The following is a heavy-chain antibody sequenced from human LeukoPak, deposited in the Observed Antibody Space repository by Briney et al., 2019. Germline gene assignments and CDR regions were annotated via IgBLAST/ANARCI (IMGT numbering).Heavy chain of an antibody. Sequence: ASAKVSCKASGYTFTGYYMHWVRQAPGQGLEWMGWINPNSGGTNYAQKFQGTVTMTRDTSISTAYMELSRLRSDDTAVYYCARAVGYYYGMDVWGQGTTVTVSS. CDR2: INPNSGGT. V-gene: IGHV1-2*02. CDR3: ARAVGYYYGMDV. J-gene: IGHJ6*02. CDR1: GYTFTGYY.